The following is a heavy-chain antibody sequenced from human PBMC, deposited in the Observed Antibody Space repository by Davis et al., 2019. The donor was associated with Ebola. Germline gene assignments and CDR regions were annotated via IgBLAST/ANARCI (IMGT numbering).Heavy chain of an antibody. Sequence: MPSETLSLTCAVSGGFVSSGGYSWSWIRQPPGKGLEWIGYYYYTGSTHYSPSLKSRVTISIDTSKNQFSLHLSSVTAADTAVYYCARVKAYCLTTSCPNWFDPWGQGTLVTVSS. CDR1: GGFVSSGGYS. J-gene: IGHJ5*02. CDR2: YYYTGST. V-gene: IGHV4-30-4*07. CDR3: ARVKAYCLTTSCPNWFDP. D-gene: IGHD2-2*01.